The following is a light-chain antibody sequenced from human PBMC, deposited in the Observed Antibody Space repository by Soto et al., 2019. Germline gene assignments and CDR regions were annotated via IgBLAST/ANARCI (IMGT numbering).Light chain of an antibody. Sequence: EIVLTQSPATLSLSPGERATVSCRASQSVRSYLAWYQQKPGQPPRLLIYGASSRATGIPDRFSGSGSGTDFTLTISRLEPEDFAVFYCQHYDSLPITFGQGTRPEI. J-gene: IGKJ5*01. V-gene: IGKV3-20*01. CDR3: QHYDSLPIT. CDR2: GAS. CDR1: QSVRSY.